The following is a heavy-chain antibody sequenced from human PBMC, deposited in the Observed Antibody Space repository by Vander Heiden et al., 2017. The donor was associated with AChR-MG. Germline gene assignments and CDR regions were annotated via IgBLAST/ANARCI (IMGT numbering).Heavy chain of an antibody. D-gene: IGHD6-19*01. V-gene: IGHV3-53*02. CDR2: IYSGGST. CDR1: GFTVSSNY. CDR3: AREGVAVADLGVSAHYYYYGMDV. Sequence: EVQLVETGGGLIQPGGSLRLSCAASGFTVSSNYMSWVRQAPGKGLEWVSVIYSGGSTYYADSVKGRFTISRDNSKNTLYLQMNSLRAEDTAVYYCAREGVAVADLGVSAHYYYYGMDVWGQGTTVTVSS. J-gene: IGHJ6*02.